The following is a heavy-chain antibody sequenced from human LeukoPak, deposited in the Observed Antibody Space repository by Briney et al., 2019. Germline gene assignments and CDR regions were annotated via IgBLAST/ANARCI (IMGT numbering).Heavy chain of an antibody. CDR1: GYTFTSFY. CDR3: ARDQEAFDY. CDR2: IYPRDGST. V-gene: IGHV1-46*01. Sequence: ASVKVSCTASGYTFTSFYMHWVRQAPGQGLEWMGMIYPRDGSTSYAQKFQGRVTVTRDTSTSTVHIELSGLRSEDTDVYYCARDQEAFDYWGQGTLVTVSS. J-gene: IGHJ4*02.